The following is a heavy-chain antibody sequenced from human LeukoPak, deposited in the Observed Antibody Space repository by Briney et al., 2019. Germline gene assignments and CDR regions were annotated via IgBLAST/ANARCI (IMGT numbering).Heavy chain of an antibody. V-gene: IGHV3-48*03. Sequence: GGSLRLSCLASGFAFSAYEMNWVRQAPGKGLEWVSYIAGSDTRTYYADSVKGRFTIFRDNAKNSPYLQMNGLRAEDTALYYCTTLGYHLDSWGQGTLVTVSS. J-gene: IGHJ4*02. CDR3: TTLGYHLDS. D-gene: IGHD3-22*01. CDR1: GFAFSAYE. CDR2: IAGSDTRT.